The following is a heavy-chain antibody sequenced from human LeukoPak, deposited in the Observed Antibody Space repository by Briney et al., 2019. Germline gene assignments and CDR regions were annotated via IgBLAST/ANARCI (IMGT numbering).Heavy chain of an antibody. J-gene: IGHJ4*02. Sequence: GGSLRLSCAASGFTFSRYWMSWVREAPGKGLEWVANIKQDGREKYYVDSVKGRFTISRDNAKNSLYLQMNSLRAEDTAVYYCARGCSGGSCYPYFDYWGQGTLVTVSS. D-gene: IGHD2-15*01. CDR3: ARGCSGGSCYPYFDY. CDR1: GFTFSRYW. V-gene: IGHV3-7*01. CDR2: IKQDGREK.